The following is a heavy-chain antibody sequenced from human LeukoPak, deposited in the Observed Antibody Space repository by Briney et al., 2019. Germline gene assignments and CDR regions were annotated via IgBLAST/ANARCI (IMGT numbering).Heavy chain of an antibody. J-gene: IGHJ4*02. CDR1: GFTFSSYA. V-gene: IGHV3-23*01. CDR3: ARVYYYDSSGYFGY. Sequence: PGGSLRLSCAASGFTFSSYAMSWVRQAPGKGLEWVSAISGSGGSPYYADSVKGRFTISRDNSKNTLYLQMNSLRAEDTAVYYCARVYYYDSSGYFGYWGQGTLVTVSS. CDR2: ISGSGGSP. D-gene: IGHD3-22*01.